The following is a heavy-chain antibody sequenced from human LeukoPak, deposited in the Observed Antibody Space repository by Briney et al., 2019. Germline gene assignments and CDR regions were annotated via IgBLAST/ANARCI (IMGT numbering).Heavy chain of an antibody. CDR2: IYYSGST. CDR1: GGSISSSSYY. CDR3: ARSDLSSS. J-gene: IGHJ4*02. D-gene: IGHD6-13*01. V-gene: IGHV4-39*01. Sequence: SETLSLTCTVSGGSISSSSYYWGWIRQPPGKGLEWIGSIYYSGSTYYNPSLKSRVTISVDTSKNQFSLKLSSVTAADTAVYYCARSDLSSSWGQGTLVTVSS.